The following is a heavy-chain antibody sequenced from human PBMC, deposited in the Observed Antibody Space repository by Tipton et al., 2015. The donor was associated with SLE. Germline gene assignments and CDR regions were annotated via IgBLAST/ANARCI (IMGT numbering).Heavy chain of an antibody. D-gene: IGHD1-7*01. CDR1: AGSITSSSYY. J-gene: IGHJ6*03. Sequence: TLSLTCTVSAGSITSSSYYWARIRQPPGKGLEWIGTIYHSGSTYYNPSLKSRVTISVDTSKNQFSLKLRSVTAADTAVYYCARLKGRLELPGYHYYMDVWGKGTTVTVSS. CDR3: ARLKGRLELPGYHYYMDV. V-gene: IGHV4-39*01. CDR2: IYHSGST.